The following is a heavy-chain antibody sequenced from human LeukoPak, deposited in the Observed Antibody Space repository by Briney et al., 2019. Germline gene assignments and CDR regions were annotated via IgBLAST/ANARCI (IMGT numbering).Heavy chain of an antibody. CDR3: AEANCSGGSCDFDY. D-gene: IGHD2-15*01. J-gene: IGHJ4*02. CDR1: EFTLSDYY. V-gene: IGHV3-11*01. Sequence: GGSLRLSCVASEFTLSDYYMSWIRQAPGKGLEWISFISSSGSTRYYTDSVKGRFTISRDNSKNTLYLQMNSLRAEDTAVYYCAEANCSGGSCDFDYWGQGTLVTVSS. CDR2: ISSSGSTR.